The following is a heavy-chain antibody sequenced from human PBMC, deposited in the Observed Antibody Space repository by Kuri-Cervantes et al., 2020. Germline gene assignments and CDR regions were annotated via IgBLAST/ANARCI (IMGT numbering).Heavy chain of an antibody. D-gene: IGHD3-9*01. J-gene: IGHJ3*02. CDR3: ARDYDWAFDI. CDR2: IYSGGST. CDR1: GFTVSSNY. V-gene: IGHV3-66*01. Sequence: GGSLRLSCAASGFTVSSNYMSWVRQAPGKGLEWVSVIYSGGSTYYADSVKGRFAIARDNAKNSLYLQMNSLRDEDTAVYYCARDYDWAFDIWGQGTMVTVSS.